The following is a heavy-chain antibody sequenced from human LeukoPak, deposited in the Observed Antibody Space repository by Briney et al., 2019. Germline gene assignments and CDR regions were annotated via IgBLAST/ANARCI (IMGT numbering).Heavy chain of an antibody. CDR1: GFTFRSYA. CDR2: TSYDGTNK. V-gene: IGHV3-30-3*01. J-gene: IGHJ4*02. D-gene: IGHD5-18*01. CDR3: ARAPGYSYSFGY. Sequence: GRSLRLSCVASGFTFRSYAMHWVRQATGKGLEWVAVTSYDGTNKHYADSVKGRFTISRDNSKNTLYLQINSLRDDDTAVYYCARAPGYSYSFGYWGQGTLVTVSS.